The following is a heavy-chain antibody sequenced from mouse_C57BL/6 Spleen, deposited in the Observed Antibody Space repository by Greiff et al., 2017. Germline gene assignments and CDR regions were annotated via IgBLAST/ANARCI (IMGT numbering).Heavy chain of an antibody. CDR3: ARGYYYGSSYGDY. V-gene: IGHV1-76*01. Sequence: VQLQQSGAELVRPGASVKLSCKASGYTFTDYYINWVKQRPGQGLEWIARIYPGSGNTYYNEKFKGKATLTVDKSSSTAYMQLSSLTSEDAAVYFCARGYYYGSSYGDYWGQGTTLTVSS. CDR2: IYPGSGNT. J-gene: IGHJ2*01. D-gene: IGHD1-1*01. CDR1: GYTFTDYY.